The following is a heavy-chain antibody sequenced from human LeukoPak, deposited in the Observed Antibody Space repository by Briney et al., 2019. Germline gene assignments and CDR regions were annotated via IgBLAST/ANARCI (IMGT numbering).Heavy chain of an antibody. CDR1: GLNFNDYD. CDR2: IWDDGSNK. V-gene: IGHV3-33*01. J-gene: IGHJ4*02. CDR3: ARHHQRRGFDY. D-gene: IGHD6-25*01. Sequence: GGSLRLSCAASGLNFNDYDMDWVRQAPGKGLEWVAVIWDDGSNKYYADSVKGRFTISRDNAKNSLYLQVNSLRVEDTAVYYCARHHQRRGFDYWGQGTLVTVSS.